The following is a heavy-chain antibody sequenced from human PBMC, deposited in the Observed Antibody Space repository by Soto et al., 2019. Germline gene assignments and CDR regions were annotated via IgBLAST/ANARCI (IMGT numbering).Heavy chain of an antibody. CDR1: GFSLTTRPLS. Sequence: QITLKESGPTVVKPTQTLPLTCSFSGFSLTTRPLSVGWVRQPPGKALEGLALIYWDDDKRYNPSLESRLTITTDPSKHQVVPPMTAMGPADTATYFCPRATRVITHFDYWGQGLLVTVSS. V-gene: IGHV2-5*02. J-gene: IGHJ4*02. CDR2: IYWDDDK. D-gene: IGHD4-17*01. CDR3: PRATRVITHFDY.